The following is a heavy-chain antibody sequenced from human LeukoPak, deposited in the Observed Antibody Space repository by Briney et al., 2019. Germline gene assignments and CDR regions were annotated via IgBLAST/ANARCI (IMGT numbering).Heavy chain of an antibody. CDR2: INHSGST. V-gene: IGHV4-34*01. CDR1: GGSFSGYY. J-gene: IGHJ4*02. CDR3: ARETNSSGYYYYFDY. D-gene: IGHD3-22*01. Sequence: SETLSLTCAVYGGSFSGYYWSWIRQPPGKGLEWIGEINHSGSTNYNPSLKSRVTISVDTSMNQLSLKLSSVTAADTAVYYCARETNSSGYYYYFDYWGQGTLVTVSS.